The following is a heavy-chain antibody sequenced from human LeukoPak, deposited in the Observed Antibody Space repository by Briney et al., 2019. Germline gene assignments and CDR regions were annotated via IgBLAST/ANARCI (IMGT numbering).Heavy chain of an antibody. V-gene: IGHV4-59*08. J-gene: IGHJ3*02. D-gene: IGHD3-16*01. CDR3: ARLRPGGAFDI. Sequence: SETLSPTCTVSGDSISSYYWSWIRQPPGKGLEWIGYIYYSGSTNYNPSLKSRVTISVDPSKNQFSLKLSSVTAADTAVYYCARLRPGGAFDIWGQGTMVTVSS. CDR1: GDSISSYY. CDR2: IYYSGST.